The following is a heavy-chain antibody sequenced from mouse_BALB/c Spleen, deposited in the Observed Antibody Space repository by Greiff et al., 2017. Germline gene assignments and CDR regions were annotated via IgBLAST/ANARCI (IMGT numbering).Heavy chain of an antibody. CDR3: TRRANWYYFDY. CDR2: IRLKSNNYAT. V-gene: IGHV6-6*02. Sequence: EVKVEESGGGLVQPGGSMKLSCVASGFTFSNYWMNWVRQSPEKGLEWVAEIRLKSNNYATHYAESVKGRFTISRDDSKSSVYLQMNNLRAEDTGIYYCTRRANWYYFDYWGQGTTLTVSS. D-gene: IGHD4-1*01. J-gene: IGHJ2*01. CDR1: GFTFSNYW.